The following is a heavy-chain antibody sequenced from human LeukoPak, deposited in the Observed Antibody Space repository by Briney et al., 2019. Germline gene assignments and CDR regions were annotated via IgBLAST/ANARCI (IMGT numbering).Heavy chain of an antibody. J-gene: IGHJ4*02. CDR3: ARDYYDSSGYSIPLDY. CDR1: GFTFSSYA. Sequence: PGRSLRLSCAASGFTFSSYAMHWVRQAPGKGLEWVAVISYDGSNKYYADSVKGRFTISRDNAKNSLYLQMNSLRAEDTAVYYCARDYYDSSGYSIPLDYWGQGTLVTVSS. D-gene: IGHD3-22*01. CDR2: ISYDGSNK. V-gene: IGHV3-30*04.